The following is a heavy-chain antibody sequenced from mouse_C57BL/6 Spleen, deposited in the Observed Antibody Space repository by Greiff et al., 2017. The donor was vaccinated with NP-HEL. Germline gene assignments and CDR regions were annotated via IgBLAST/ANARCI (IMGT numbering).Heavy chain of an antibody. V-gene: IGHV1-82*01. J-gene: IGHJ3*01. CDR3: AREYDYDKKGFAY. CDR1: GYAFSSSW. D-gene: IGHD2-4*01. CDR2: IYPGDGDT. Sequence: VKLVESGPELVKPGASVKISCKASGYAFSSSWMNWVKQRPGKGLEWIGRIYPGDGDTNYNGKFKGKATLTADKSSSTAYMQLSSLTSEDSAVYFCAREYDYDKKGFAYWGQGTLVTVSA.